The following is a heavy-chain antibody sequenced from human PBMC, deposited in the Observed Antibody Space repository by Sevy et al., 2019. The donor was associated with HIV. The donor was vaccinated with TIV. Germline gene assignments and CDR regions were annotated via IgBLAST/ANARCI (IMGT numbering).Heavy chain of an antibody. V-gene: IGHV3-15*01. J-gene: IGHJ4*02. Sequence: GGSLRLSCAASGFTFSNAWMSWVRQAPGKGLEWVGRIKSKTDGGTTDYAAPVKGRFTISRHDSKNTLYLQMNSLKTEDTAVYYCTTRYCSSTSCSNFDYWGQGTLVTVSS. CDR1: GFTFSNAW. CDR2: IKSKTDGGTT. CDR3: TTRYCSSTSCSNFDY. D-gene: IGHD2-2*01.